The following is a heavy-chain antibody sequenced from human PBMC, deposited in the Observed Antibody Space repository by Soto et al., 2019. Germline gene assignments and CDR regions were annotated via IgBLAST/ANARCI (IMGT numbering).Heavy chain of an antibody. Sequence: EVQLVESGGGLVKPGGSLRLSCAASGFTFSSYSMNLVPQAPGKGLEWVSSISSSSSYIYYADSVKGRFTISRDNAKNSLYLQMNSLRAEDTAVYYCARDTRGGSYSFDYWGQGTLVTVSS. V-gene: IGHV3-21*01. CDR2: ISSSSSYI. CDR1: GFTFSSYS. J-gene: IGHJ4*02. D-gene: IGHD1-26*01. CDR3: ARDTRGGSYSFDY.